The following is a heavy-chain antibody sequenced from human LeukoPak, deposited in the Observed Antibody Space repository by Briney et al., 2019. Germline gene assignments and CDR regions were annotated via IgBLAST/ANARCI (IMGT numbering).Heavy chain of an antibody. CDR1: GFTVSSNY. CDR3: ARDTSYSNFDY. J-gene: IGHJ4*02. D-gene: IGHD6-13*01. V-gene: IGHV3-66*01. CDR2: IYSGGST. Sequence: PGGSLRLSCAASGFTVSSNYMSWVRQAPGKGLEWVSVIYSGGSTYYADSVKGRFTISRDNSKNTLYLQMNSLRAKDTAVYYCARDTSYSNFDYWGQGTLVTVSS.